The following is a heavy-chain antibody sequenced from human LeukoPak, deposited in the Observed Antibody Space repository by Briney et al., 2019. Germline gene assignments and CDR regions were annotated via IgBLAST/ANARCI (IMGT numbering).Heavy chain of an antibody. D-gene: IGHD4-17*01. J-gene: IGHJ4*02. V-gene: IGHV3-33*01. CDR2: IWYDGSNK. CDR1: GFTFSTYC. CDR3: ARDLGTTNYFFDY. Sequence: GGSLRLSCAAPGFTFSTYCMNWYRQAPGKGLEWVAVIWYDGSNKYYADSVKGRFTISRDNSKNTLYLQMNSLRAEDTAVYYCARDLGTTNYFFDYWGQGTLVTVSS.